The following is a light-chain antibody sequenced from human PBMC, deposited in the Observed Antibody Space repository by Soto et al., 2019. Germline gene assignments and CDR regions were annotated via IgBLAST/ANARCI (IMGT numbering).Light chain of an antibody. CDR2: DAS. V-gene: IGKV3-11*01. CDR1: QSVRDY. Sequence: EILLTQSPATLSLSPGEGATLSCRASQSVRDYLAWYQQKPGQAPRLLIYDASKRATGIPARFSGSGSGTDLTLTISSLEPEDLAVYYCQQRNEWPLTFGGGTKVEIK. CDR3: QQRNEWPLT. J-gene: IGKJ4*02.